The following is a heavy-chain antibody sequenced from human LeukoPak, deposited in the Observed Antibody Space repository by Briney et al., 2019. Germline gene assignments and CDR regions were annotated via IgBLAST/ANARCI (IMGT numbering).Heavy chain of an antibody. V-gene: IGHV4-59*08. Sequence: SETLSLTCTVSGGSISSYYWSWIRQPPGKGLEWIGYIYYSGSTNYNPSLKSRVTISVDTSRNQFSLKLSSVTAADTAVYYCARGGSRLTTAGDLDYWGQGTLVTVSS. CDR3: ARGGSRLTTAGDLDY. CDR2: IYYSGST. J-gene: IGHJ4*02. D-gene: IGHD3-16*01. CDR1: GGSISSYY.